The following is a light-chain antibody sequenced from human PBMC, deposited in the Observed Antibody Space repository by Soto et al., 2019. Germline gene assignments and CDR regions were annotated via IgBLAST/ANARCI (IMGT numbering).Light chain of an antibody. CDR3: QQYKSFSLT. V-gene: IGKV1-5*03. Sequence: IRMTDYPSPLSASVGDRVPLTCRASQSIDSLLALYQQKPGKAPKLLIYKTSNLESGVPSRFSGSGSGTEFSLTISSLQPDDFATYYCQQYKSFSLTFGGGTNVDTK. J-gene: IGKJ4*01. CDR2: KTS. CDR1: QSIDSL.